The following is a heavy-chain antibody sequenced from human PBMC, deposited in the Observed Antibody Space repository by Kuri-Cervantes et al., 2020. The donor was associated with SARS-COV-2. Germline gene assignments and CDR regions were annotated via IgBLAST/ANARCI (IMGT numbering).Heavy chain of an antibody. CDR2: ISHDGKNK. V-gene: IGHV3-30*18. CDR3: AKDRVGVQDF. J-gene: IGHJ4*02. D-gene: IGHD2-21*01. CDR1: GFNFSRTG. Sequence: GGSLRLSCAASGFNFSRTGMHWVRQAPGKGREWVAVISHDGKNKKCIASGKGRFTISRDNSQSTLYLHMKSLRSEDTAMYYCAKDRVGVQDFWGQGTLVTVSS.